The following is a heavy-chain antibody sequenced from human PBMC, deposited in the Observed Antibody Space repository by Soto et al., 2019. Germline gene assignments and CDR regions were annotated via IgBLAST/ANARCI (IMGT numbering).Heavy chain of an antibody. CDR2: IRSKAYGGTT. Sequence: GGSLRLSCTASGFTFGDYAMSWFRQAPGKGLEWVGFIRSKAYGGTTEYAASVKGRFTISRDDSKSIAYLQMNSLKTEGTAVYYCTRDFAGYSGYDFPYYYYYMDVWGKGTTVTVSS. J-gene: IGHJ6*03. D-gene: IGHD5-12*01. CDR1: GFTFGDYA. CDR3: TRDFAGYSGYDFPYYYYYMDV. V-gene: IGHV3-49*03.